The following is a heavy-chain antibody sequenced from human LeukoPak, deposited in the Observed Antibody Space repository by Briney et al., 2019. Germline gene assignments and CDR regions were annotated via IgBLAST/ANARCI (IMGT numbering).Heavy chain of an antibody. CDR3: ARDRWVVPAAMPGYYYYYGMDV. J-gene: IGHJ6*02. CDR2: ISSSSSYI. Sequence: GGSLRLSCAASGFPFSSYSMNWVRQAPGKGLEWVSSISSSSSYIYYADSVKGRFTISRDNAKNSLYLQMNSLRAEDTAVYYCARDRWVVPAAMPGYYYYYGMDVWGQGTTVTVSS. V-gene: IGHV3-21*01. CDR1: GFPFSSYS. D-gene: IGHD2-2*01.